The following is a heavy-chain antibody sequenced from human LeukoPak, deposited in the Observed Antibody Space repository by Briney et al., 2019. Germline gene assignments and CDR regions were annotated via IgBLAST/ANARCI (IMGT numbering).Heavy chain of an antibody. CDR3: TTVPEYYDSSGYYYAFDY. CDR1: GFTFSNAW. J-gene: IGHJ4*02. V-gene: IGHV3-15*01. CDR2: IKSKTDGGTT. Sequence: PGGSLRLSCAASGFTFSNAWMSWVRQAPGKGLEWVGRIKSKTDGGTTDYAAPVKGRFTISRDDSKNTLYLQMNSLKTEDTAVYYCTTVPEYYDSSGYYYAFDYWGQGTLVTVSS. D-gene: IGHD3-22*01.